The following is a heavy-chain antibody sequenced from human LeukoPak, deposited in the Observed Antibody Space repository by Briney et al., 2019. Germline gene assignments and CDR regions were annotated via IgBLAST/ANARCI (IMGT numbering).Heavy chain of an antibody. D-gene: IGHD2-2*01. CDR2: IYYSGST. J-gene: IGHJ3*02. V-gene: IGHV4-31*03. CDR3: ARDGTVVRGAFDI. CDR1: GGSISSGGYY. Sequence: PSETLSLTCTVSGGSISSGGYYWSWIRQHPGKGLEWIGYIYYSGSTYYNPSLKSRVTISVDTSKNQFSLKLSPVTAADTAVYYCARDGTVVRGAFDIWGQGTMVTVSS.